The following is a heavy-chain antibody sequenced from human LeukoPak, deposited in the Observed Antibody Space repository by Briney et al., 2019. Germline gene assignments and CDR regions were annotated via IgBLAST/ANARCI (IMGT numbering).Heavy chain of an antibody. V-gene: IGHV3-15*01. CDR3: TTDLGITMIRGVIVF. Sequence: GGSLRLSCAASGFTFTNAWMSWVRQAPGKGLEGVGRIKSKGDGETTDYAAPVKGRFTMSRDDSKATLYLQMNSLKTENTAVYFCTTDLGITMIRGVIVFWGQGTLVTVSS. CDR1: GFTFTNAW. CDR2: IKSKGDGETT. D-gene: IGHD3-10*01. J-gene: IGHJ4*02.